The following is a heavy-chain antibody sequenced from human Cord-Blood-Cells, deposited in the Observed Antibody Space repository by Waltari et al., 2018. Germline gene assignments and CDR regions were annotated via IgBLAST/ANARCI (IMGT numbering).Heavy chain of an antibody. J-gene: IGHJ3*02. V-gene: IGHV4-59*11. Sequence: QVQLQESGPGLVKPSETLSLTCTVSGGSISSHYWSWIRQPPGKGLEWIGYIYYSGSTNYNPSLKSRVTISVDTSKNQFSLKLSSVTAADTAVYYCARGGAFDIWGQGTMVTASS. CDR2: IYYSGST. CDR3: ARGGAFDI. CDR1: GGSISSHY. D-gene: IGHD3-16*01.